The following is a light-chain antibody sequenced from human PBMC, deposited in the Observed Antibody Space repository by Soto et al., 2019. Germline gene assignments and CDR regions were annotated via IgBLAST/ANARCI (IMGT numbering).Light chain of an antibody. J-gene: IGKJ2*01. CDR3: QQRSNWPPYT. CDR2: DAP. Sequence: EIVLTQSPATLSLPPGERATLSCRASQSVSSYLAWYQQKPGQAPRILIYDAPNMATGIPARFSGSGSGTDFTLTISSLEPEDFAVYYGQQRSNWPPYTFGQGTKLEIK. V-gene: IGKV3-11*01. CDR1: QSVSSY.